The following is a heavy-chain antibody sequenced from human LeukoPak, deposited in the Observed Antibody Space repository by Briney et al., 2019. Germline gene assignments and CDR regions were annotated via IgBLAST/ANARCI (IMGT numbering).Heavy chain of an antibody. V-gene: IGHV3-7*01. Sequence: PGGSLRLSCAASGFTFSSYWMTWVRQAPGKGLEWVANIKQDGSEKFYVDSVKGRFTISRDNAKNSLYLQMNSLRAEDTAVYYCARETYGADYYYYMDVWGKGTTVTVSS. J-gene: IGHJ6*03. CDR2: IKQDGSEK. D-gene: IGHD3-10*01. CDR1: GFTFSSYW. CDR3: ARETYGADYYYYMDV.